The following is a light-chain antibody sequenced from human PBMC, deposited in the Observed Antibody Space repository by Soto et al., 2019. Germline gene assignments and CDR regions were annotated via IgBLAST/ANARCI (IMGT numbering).Light chain of an antibody. Sequence: QSALTQPASVSGSPGQSITISCTGTSSDVGGYNYVSWYQQHPGKAPKLMIYDVSNRPPGVSNRFSGSKSGNTASLTISGLQAEDEAAYYCSSYTSSSTLPVFGAGTKVTVL. J-gene: IGLJ1*01. CDR3: SSYTSSSTLPV. V-gene: IGLV2-14*01. CDR1: SSDVGGYNY. CDR2: DVS.